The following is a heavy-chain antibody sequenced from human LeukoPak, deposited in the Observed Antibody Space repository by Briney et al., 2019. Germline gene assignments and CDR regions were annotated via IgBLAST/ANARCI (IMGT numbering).Heavy chain of an antibody. V-gene: IGHV4-61*01. Sequence: SETLSLTCTVSGGSVSSGSYYWSWIQQPPGKGLEWIGYIYYSGSTNYNPPLKSRVTISVDTSKNQFSLKLSSVTAADTAVYYCASRGYSYGSRWFDPWGQGTLVTVSS. J-gene: IGHJ5*02. D-gene: IGHD5-18*01. CDR1: GGSVSSGSYY. CDR2: IYYSGST. CDR3: ASRGYSYGSRWFDP.